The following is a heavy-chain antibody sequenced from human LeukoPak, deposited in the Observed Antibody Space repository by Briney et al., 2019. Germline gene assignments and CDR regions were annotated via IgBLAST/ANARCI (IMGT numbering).Heavy chain of an antibody. V-gene: IGHV4-59*01. CDR2: IYYSGST. CDR1: GGSLSSYY. J-gene: IGHJ4*02. CDR3: ARELNWGFDV. Sequence: SETLSLTCTVSGGSLSSYYWSWIRQPPGKGLEWIGYIYYSGSTNYNPSLKSRVTISVDTSKNQFSLKLSSVTAADTAVYYCARELNWGFDVWGQGTLVTVSS. D-gene: IGHD7-27*01.